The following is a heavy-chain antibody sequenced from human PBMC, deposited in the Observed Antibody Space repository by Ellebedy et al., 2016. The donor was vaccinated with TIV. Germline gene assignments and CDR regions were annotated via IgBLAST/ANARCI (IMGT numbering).Heavy chain of an antibody. Sequence: PGGSLRLSCAASGFTFSSYAMHWVRQAPGKGLEYVSAISSNGDSTYYANSVKGRFTISRDNSKNTLYLQMGSLGAEDMAMYYCARARILTGWGAFDIWGQGTVVTVSS. CDR2: ISSNGDST. V-gene: IGHV3-64*01. CDR3: ARARILTGWGAFDI. CDR1: GFTFSSYA. J-gene: IGHJ3*02. D-gene: IGHD3-9*01.